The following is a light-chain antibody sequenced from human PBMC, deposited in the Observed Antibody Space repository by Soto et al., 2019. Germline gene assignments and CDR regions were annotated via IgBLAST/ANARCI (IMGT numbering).Light chain of an antibody. Sequence: DVRFTQSPSSLSASVGDIVTITCRANQSISFFLSWYQQRPGRAPKLLIYGASNLLSGVPSRFSGSRSGTEFTLVISSLQVDDFATYYCQEALNEPWTFGQGTKVDI. V-gene: IGKV1-39*01. CDR1: QSISFF. CDR3: QEALNEPWT. CDR2: GAS. J-gene: IGKJ1*01.